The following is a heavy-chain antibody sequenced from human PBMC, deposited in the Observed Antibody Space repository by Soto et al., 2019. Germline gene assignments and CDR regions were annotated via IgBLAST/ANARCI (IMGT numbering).Heavy chain of an antibody. CDR2: ISYDGSNK. J-gene: IGHJ6*02. Sequence: PGGSLRLSCAASGFTFSSYGMHWVRQAPGKGLEWVAVISYDGSNKYYADSVKGRFTISRDNSKNTLYLQMNSLRAEDTAVYYCAKNSGSYSRLYYGMDVWGQGTTVTVSS. CDR1: GFTFSSYG. CDR3: AKNSGSYSRLYYGMDV. V-gene: IGHV3-30*18. D-gene: IGHD1-26*01.